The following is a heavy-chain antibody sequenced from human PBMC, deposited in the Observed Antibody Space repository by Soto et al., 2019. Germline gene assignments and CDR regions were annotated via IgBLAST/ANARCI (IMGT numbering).Heavy chain of an antibody. Sequence: QVHLVESGGGVVQPGRSLRLSCAASGFTFSDYAMHWVRQAPGKGLEWLAGILYDGSNKHYADSVEGRFTIFRDNSKNTVYLQMSSLRGEDTAIYYCARGDALHIWGQGTMFTVSS. J-gene: IGHJ3*02. CDR3: ARGDALHI. CDR1: GFTFSDYA. V-gene: IGHV3-30*04. CDR2: ILYDGSNK.